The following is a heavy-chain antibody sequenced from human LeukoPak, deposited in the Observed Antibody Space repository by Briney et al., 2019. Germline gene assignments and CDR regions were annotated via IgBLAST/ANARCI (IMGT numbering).Heavy chain of an antibody. D-gene: IGHD3-10*01. CDR2: VKSRGAGETT. CDR1: GFSISNDW. J-gene: IGHJ4*02. V-gene: IGHV3-15*01. Sequence: GGFLRLSCAASGFSISNDWMSWVRQAPGKGLEWVGRVKSRGAGETTDYAAPVKGRFTISRDDSKNTLYLQMNSLKTEDTAVYYCTLIQGWGSGSYYLDYWGQGTLVTVSS. CDR3: TLIQGWGSGSYYLDY.